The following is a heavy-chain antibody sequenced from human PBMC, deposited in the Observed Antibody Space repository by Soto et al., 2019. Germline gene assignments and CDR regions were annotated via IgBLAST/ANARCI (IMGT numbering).Heavy chain of an antibody. CDR1: GGSLSSYY. J-gene: IGHJ4*02. V-gene: IGHV4-59*08. CDR2: IYYSGST. Sequence: SETLSLTCTVSGGSLSSYYWSWIRQPPGKGLEWIGYIYYSGSTNYNPSLKSRVTISVDTSKNQFSLKLSSVTAADTAVYFCARLMITFGGVTVRYYYYAYSGQGTLVTVSS. D-gene: IGHD3-16*02. CDR3: ARLMITFGGVTVRYYYYAY.